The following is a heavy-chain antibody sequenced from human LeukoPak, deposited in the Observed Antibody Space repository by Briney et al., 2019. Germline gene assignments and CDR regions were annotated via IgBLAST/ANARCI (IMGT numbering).Heavy chain of an antibody. V-gene: IGHV3-30*04. CDR3: ARGLDLVWFGESYYFDY. Sequence: PGRSLRLSCAASGFTFSSYAMHWVRQAPGKGLEWVAVISYDGSNKYYADSVKGRFTISRDNSKNTLYLQMNSLRAEDTAVYYCARGLDLVWFGESYYFDYWGQGTLVTVSS. CDR2: ISYDGSNK. CDR1: GFTFSSYA. D-gene: IGHD3-10*01. J-gene: IGHJ4*02.